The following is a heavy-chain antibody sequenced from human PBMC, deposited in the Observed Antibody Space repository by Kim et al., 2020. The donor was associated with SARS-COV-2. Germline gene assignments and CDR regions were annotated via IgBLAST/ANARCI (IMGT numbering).Heavy chain of an antibody. CDR1: GYTFTRYG. Sequence: ASVKVSCKASGYTFTRYGISWVRQAPGQGLEWMGWISAYNGNTNYAQKLQGRVTMTTDTSTSTAYMELRSLRSDDTAVYYCARDRKRITIFGVGRFDPWGQGTLVTVSS. CDR3: ARDRKRITIFGVGRFDP. CDR2: ISAYNGNT. J-gene: IGHJ5*02. D-gene: IGHD3-3*01. V-gene: IGHV1-18*01.